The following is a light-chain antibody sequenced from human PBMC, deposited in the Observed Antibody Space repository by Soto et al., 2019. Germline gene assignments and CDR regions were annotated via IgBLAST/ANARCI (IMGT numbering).Light chain of an antibody. J-gene: IGKJ5*01. CDR3: QQYGSSPIT. Sequence: EFVLRQSPGTLSLSPGGRATLSYRASQSFSSSYLAWYQQKPGQAPRLLIYGASSRATGIPDRFSGSGSGTDFTLTISRLEPEDFAVHYCQQYGSSPITFGQGTRLDIK. CDR1: QSFSSSY. V-gene: IGKV3-20*01. CDR2: GAS.